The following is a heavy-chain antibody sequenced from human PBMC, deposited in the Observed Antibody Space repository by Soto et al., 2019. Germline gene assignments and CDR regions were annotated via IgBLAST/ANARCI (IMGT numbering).Heavy chain of an antibody. Sequence: ASVKVSCKASGYTFTSYDINWERQATGQGFERMGWMNPNRGNTGYAQKIQGRVTMTRNTSISTAYMELSSLRSEDTAVYYCARGLSSKGTLWCWFDPWGQGTLVTVSS. V-gene: IGHV1-8*01. J-gene: IGHJ5*02. CDR3: ARGLSSKGTLWCWFDP. CDR2: MNPNRGNT. D-gene: IGHD2-8*02. CDR1: GYTFTSYD.